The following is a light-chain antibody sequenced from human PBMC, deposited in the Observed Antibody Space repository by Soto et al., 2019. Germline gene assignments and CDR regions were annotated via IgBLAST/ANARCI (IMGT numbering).Light chain of an antibody. Sequence: DVVLTQSPNSLAVSLGERATINCKSSQSVLYRSNNMNYLAWYQQKAGQPPRLLIYWASTRESGVPDRFGGSGSGTEFTLTISSLQAEDVAVYYCQQYYSTPWTFGQGTKV. V-gene: IGKV4-1*01. J-gene: IGKJ1*01. CDR2: WAS. CDR3: QQYYSTPWT. CDR1: QSVLYRSNNMNY.